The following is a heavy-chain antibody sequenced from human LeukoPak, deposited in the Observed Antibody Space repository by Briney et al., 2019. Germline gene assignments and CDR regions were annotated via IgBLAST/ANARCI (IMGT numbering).Heavy chain of an antibody. V-gene: IGHV3-23*01. CDR3: ARRLLVGTTVRPYFDY. J-gene: IGHJ4*02. D-gene: IGHD1-26*01. CDR2: ITGDGST. Sequence: PGGSLRLSCAASGFTFNTYAITWVRQTPREGLEWVSTITGDGSTYYADSLKGRFTISRDNSKHTVHLQMNSLRAEDSALYYCARRLLVGTTVRPYFDYWGQGTLVTVSS. CDR1: GFTFNTYA.